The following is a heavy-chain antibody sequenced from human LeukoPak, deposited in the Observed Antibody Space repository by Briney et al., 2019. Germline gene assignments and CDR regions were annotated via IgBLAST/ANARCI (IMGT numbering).Heavy chain of an antibody. V-gene: IGHV1-69*10. CDR2: IIPLLDAA. CDR3: ARGDYDDSGDFRTLEY. D-gene: IGHD4-17*01. J-gene: IGHJ4*02. Sequence: ASVKVSCKVSGGSDYAISWVRLVSGQGLEGRGGIIPLLDAANSAQKFQGRVTFTADKLMTTAYLELSSLRSEDTAVYYCARGDYDDSGDFRTLEYWGQGTLVTVSS. CDR1: GGSDYA.